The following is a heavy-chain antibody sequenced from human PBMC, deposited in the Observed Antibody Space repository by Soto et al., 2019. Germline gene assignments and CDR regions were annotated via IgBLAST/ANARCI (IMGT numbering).Heavy chain of an antibody. V-gene: IGHV3-74*01. J-gene: IGHJ5*02. CDR2: INSDGSST. Sequence: GGSLRLSCAASGFTFSSYWMHWVRQAPGKGLVWVSRINSDGSSTSYADSVKGRFTISSNNAKNTLYLQMNSLRAEDTAVYYCARRMTTVTYNWFDPWGQGTLVTVSS. D-gene: IGHD4-4*01. CDR1: GFTFSSYW. CDR3: ARRMTTVTYNWFDP.